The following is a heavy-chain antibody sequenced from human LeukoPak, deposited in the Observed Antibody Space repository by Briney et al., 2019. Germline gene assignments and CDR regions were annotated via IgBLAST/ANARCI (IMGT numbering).Heavy chain of an antibody. V-gene: IGHV3-30*02. J-gene: IGHJ4*02. CDR3: ARGGVTTYYYDSSGSGIND. Sequence: GGSLRLSCAASGFTFSSYGMHWVRQAPGKGLEWVAFIRYDGSNKYYADSVKGRFTISRDNSKNTLYLQMNSLRAEDTAVYYCARGGVTTYYYDSSGSGINDWGQGTLVTVSS. CDR1: GFTFSSYG. D-gene: IGHD3-22*01. CDR2: IRYDGSNK.